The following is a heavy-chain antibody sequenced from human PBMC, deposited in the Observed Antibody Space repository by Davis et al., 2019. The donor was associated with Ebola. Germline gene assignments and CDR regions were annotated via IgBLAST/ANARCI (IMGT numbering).Heavy chain of an antibody. CDR3: ARDLESDPLIYFYYGLDV. CDR1: GFTFSTYG. V-gene: IGHV3-33*01. Sequence: PGGSLRLSCAASGFTFSTYGMHWVRHAPGRGLEWVAVIWSDGIYKYYADSVKGRLTVSRDNSTNSLYLQMNSLRAEDTAVYYCARDLESDPLIYFYYGLDVWGKGTTVTVSS. J-gene: IGHJ6*04. CDR2: IWSDGIYK.